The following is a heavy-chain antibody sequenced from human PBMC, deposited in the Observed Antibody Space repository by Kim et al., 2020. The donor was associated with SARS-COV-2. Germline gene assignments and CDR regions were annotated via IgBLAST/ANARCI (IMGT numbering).Heavy chain of an antibody. J-gene: IGHJ4*02. CDR3: ARGGRGVITMFGVVTQRGFDY. V-gene: IGHV4-34*01. Sequence: SETLSLTCAVYGGSFSGYYWSWIRQPPGKGLEWIGEINHSGSTNYNPSLKSRVTISVDTSKNQFSLKLSSVTAADTAVYYCARGGRGVITMFGVVTQRGFDYWGQGTLVTVSS. CDR2: INHSGST. D-gene: IGHD3-3*01. CDR1: GGSFSGYY.